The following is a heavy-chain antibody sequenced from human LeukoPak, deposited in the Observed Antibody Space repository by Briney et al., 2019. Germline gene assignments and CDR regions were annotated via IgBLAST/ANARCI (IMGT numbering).Heavy chain of an antibody. J-gene: IGHJ4*02. CDR2: IRHTSTPR. CDR1: VFTFSDYY. V-gene: IGHV3-48*01. Sequence: PGGSLRLSCEVSVFTFSDYYMNWVRQAPGKGLEWVSFIRHTSTPRYYADSVKGRFIISRDNARNSLYLQMNSLRVEDTAIYYCVRDRPVAAADYWGQGTLVTVSS. CDR3: VRDRPVAAADY. D-gene: IGHD6-13*01.